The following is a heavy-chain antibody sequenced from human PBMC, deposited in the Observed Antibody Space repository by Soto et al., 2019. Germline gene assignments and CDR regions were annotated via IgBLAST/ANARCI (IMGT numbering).Heavy chain of an antibody. CDR2: VSYDGSSE. D-gene: IGHD3-16*02. J-gene: IGHJ6*02. V-gene: IGHV3-33*05. CDR3: ARDSVLRLRELSLDYYYGMDI. CDR1: GFTFTNYD. Sequence: QVRLVESGGGVVRLGRSLRLSCAASGFTFTNYDMHWVRQAPGKGLEWVAVVSYDGSSEDYAASVKGRFTISRDNSKDTLFLQMNNLRAEDTAVYYCARDSVLRLRELSLDYYYGMDIWGQGTTVTVSS.